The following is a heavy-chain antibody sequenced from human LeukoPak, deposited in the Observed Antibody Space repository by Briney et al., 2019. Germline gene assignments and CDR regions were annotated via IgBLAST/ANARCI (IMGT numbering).Heavy chain of an antibody. CDR1: GYSISSGYY. D-gene: IGHD2-2*01. Sequence: SETLSLTCTVSGYSISSGYYWGWIRQPPGKGLEWIGNIYHSGSTYYNPSLKSRVTISVDTSKNQFSLKLSSVTAADTAVYYCAIGGLGYCSSTSCFSSWFDPWGQGTLVTVSS. J-gene: IGHJ5*02. CDR3: AIGGLGYCSSTSCFSSWFDP. V-gene: IGHV4-38-2*02. CDR2: IYHSGST.